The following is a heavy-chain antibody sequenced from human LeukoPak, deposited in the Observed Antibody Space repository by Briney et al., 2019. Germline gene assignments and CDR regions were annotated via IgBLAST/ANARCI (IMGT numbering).Heavy chain of an antibody. D-gene: IGHD4-17*01. J-gene: IGHJ4*02. CDR2: IYYTGST. CDR1: GGSVSDYY. V-gene: IGHV4-59*02. Sequence: SETLSLTCTISGGSVSDYYWSWIRQSPGKGLEWIGYIYYTGSTSYNPSLKSRVTMSVDTSKNQFSLKLSSVTAADTAVYYCARDQEDYGDYYFDYWGQGTLVTVSS. CDR3: ARDQEDYGDYYFDY.